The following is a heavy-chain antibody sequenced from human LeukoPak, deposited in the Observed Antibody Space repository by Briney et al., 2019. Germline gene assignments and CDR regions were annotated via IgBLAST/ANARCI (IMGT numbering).Heavy chain of an antibody. CDR1: GFTFSSYW. D-gene: IGHD1-7*01. CDR3: AKDREGTTFDN. J-gene: IGHJ4*02. V-gene: IGHV3-74*01. Sequence: GGSLRLSCAASGFTFSSYWMHWVRQAPGKGLVWVSRINSDGSSTTYADSVKGRFTISRDNSKNTVYLQMNSLRAEDTAVYYCAKDREGTTFDNWGQGTLVTVSS. CDR2: INSDGSST.